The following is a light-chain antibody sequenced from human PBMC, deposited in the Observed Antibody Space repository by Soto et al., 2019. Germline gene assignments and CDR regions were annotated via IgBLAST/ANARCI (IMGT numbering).Light chain of an antibody. CDR3: QQDYNFTWT. Sequence: EIVLTKSPCTLSLSTGERATLSCRASQSVSRNNLVWYQQRPGQPPGLLIYGASSRATGIPARFSGSGSGTDFTLTISSLQPEDFAVYYCQQDYNFTWTFGQGTEV. CDR1: QSVSRNN. CDR2: GAS. J-gene: IGKJ1*01. V-gene: IGKV3D-7*01.